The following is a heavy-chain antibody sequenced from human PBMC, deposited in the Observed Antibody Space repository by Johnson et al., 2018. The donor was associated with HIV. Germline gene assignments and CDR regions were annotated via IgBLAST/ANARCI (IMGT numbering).Heavy chain of an antibody. D-gene: IGHD3-9*01. CDR3: AKLDDAFDI. J-gene: IGHJ3*02. CDR1: EFIFDDYT. Sequence: VQLVESGGGVVRPGGSLRLSCAASEFIFDDYTMHWVRQSPGKGLEWVSLITWDGLKTQYADSVKGRFTISRDNRKYSLYLQMNSLRTEDTALYYCAKLDDAFDIWGQGTMVTVSS. V-gene: IGHV3-43*01. CDR2: ITWDGLKT.